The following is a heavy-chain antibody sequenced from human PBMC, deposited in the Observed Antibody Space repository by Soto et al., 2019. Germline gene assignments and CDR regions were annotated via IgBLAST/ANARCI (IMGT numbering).Heavy chain of an antibody. Sequence: GGSLRLSCAASGFTFSRYGMHWVRQAPGKGLEWVAVISYDGSNKYYADSVKGRFTIPRDNSKNTLYLQMNSLRAEDTAVYYCAKDRAPYDSSGLLDYWGQGTLVTVSS. CDR1: GFTFSRYG. J-gene: IGHJ4*02. D-gene: IGHD3-22*01. CDR2: ISYDGSNK. V-gene: IGHV3-30*18. CDR3: AKDRAPYDSSGLLDY.